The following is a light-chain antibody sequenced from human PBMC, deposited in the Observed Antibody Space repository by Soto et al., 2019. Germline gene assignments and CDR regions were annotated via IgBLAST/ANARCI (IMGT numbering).Light chain of an antibody. V-gene: IGLV2-8*01. J-gene: IGLJ1*01. CDR3: SSYAGTNREV. CDR1: XRDVGGYNY. Sequence: QSALTQPPSASGSPGQSVTISCTGTXRDVGGYNYVSWYQQHPGKAPKLMIYEVSKRPSGVPDRFSGSKSGNTASLTVAGLQAEDEADYYCSSYAGTNREVFGTGTKVTVL. CDR2: EVS.